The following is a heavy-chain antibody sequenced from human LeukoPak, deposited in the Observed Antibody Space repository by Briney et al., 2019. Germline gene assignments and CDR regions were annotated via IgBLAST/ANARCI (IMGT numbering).Heavy chain of an antibody. CDR2: IDYTWNT. CDR3: ARDALEGFYSYYYTDV. J-gene: IGHJ6*03. D-gene: IGHD3-3*01. CDR1: GGSISGYH. V-gene: IGHV4-59*12. Sequence: ASETLSLTCTVSGGSISGYHWSWFRQPPGKGLEWIGYIDYTWNTNYSPSLKSRVTMSLDMSKNQFSLEMNSVTAADTAVYYCARDALEGFYSYYYTDVWGKGTTVTVSS.